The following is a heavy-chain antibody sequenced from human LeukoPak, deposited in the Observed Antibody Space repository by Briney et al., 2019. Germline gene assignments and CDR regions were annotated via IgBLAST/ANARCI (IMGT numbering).Heavy chain of an antibody. D-gene: IGHD5-24*01. CDR1: GGSSSDSKYY. J-gene: IGHJ4*02. CDR3: ARDKGDGYIYFDY. V-gene: IGHV4-39*07. CDR2: IYYTGGT. Sequence: SSETLSLTCTVSGGSSSDSKYYWGWIRQPPGKGLEWIGTIYYTGGTYYSPSLKSRVTISVDTSKNQFSLKVNSVTAADTAVYYCARDKGDGYIYFDYWGQGTLVTVSS.